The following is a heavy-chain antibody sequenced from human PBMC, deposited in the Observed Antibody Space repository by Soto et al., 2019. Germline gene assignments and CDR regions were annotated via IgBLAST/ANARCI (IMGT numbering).Heavy chain of an antibody. V-gene: IGHV4-31*03. J-gene: IGHJ6*03. Sequence: SETLSLTCTVSGGSISSGGYYWSWIRQHPGKGLEWIGYIYYSGSTYYNPSLKSRVTISVDTSKNQFSLKLSSVTAADTAVYYCARRLVRSIAARRSADYYYYYMDVWGKGTTVTVSS. CDR2: IYYSGST. D-gene: IGHD6-6*01. CDR1: GGSISSGGYY. CDR3: ARRLVRSIAARRSADYYYYYMDV.